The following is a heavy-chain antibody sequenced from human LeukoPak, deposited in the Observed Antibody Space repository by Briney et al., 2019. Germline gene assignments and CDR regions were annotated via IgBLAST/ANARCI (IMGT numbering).Heavy chain of an antibody. CDR2: ISYDGSQK. CDR1: GFTLSSYA. CDR3: ASPYYYDSSGYYDDY. D-gene: IGHD3-22*01. J-gene: IGHJ4*02. Sequence: GGSLRLSCAASGFTLSSYAMHWVRQDPGKGLEWVTIISYDGSQKYYADSVKGRFTISRDNSENTLFLQMNSLRAEDTAVYYCASPYYYDSSGYYDDYWGQGTLVTVSS. V-gene: IGHV3-30-3*01.